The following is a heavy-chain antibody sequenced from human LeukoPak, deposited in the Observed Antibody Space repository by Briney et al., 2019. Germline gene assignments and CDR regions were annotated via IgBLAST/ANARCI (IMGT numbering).Heavy chain of an antibody. CDR1: GFTFSSYW. D-gene: IGHD1-26*01. Sequence: QAGGSLRLSCAASGFTFSSYWMHWVRQAPGKGLVWVSRINSDGSSTSYADSVKGRFTISRDNAKNTLYLQMNSLRAEDTAVYYCAKGSTYSGSLVDYWGQGTLVTVSS. V-gene: IGHV3-74*01. J-gene: IGHJ4*02. CDR3: AKGSTYSGSLVDY. CDR2: INSDGSST.